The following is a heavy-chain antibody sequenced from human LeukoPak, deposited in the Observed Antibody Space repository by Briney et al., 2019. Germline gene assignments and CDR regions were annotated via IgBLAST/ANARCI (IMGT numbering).Heavy chain of an antibody. V-gene: IGHV4-4*02. CDR1: GGSISSSNW. J-gene: IGHJ4*02. CDR3: ARKTGGQPFDY. Sequence: SETLSLTCAVSGGSISSSNWWSWVRQPPGKGLEWIGEIYHSGSTNYNPSLKSRVTISVDTSKNQFSLKLSSVTAADTAVYYCARKTGGQPFDYWGQGTLVTVSS. CDR2: IYHSGST. D-gene: IGHD7-27*01.